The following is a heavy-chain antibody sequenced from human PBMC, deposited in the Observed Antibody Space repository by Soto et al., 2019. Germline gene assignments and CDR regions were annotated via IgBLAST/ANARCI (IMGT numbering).Heavy chain of an antibody. CDR2: FSWNSGSI. Sequence: EVQLVESGGGLVQPGRSLRLSCAASGFNVDDYAMHWVRQAPGKGLEWVSGFSWNSGSIGYAESVKGRFTISRDNAKNSLYLQMNSLRAEDTALYYCAKDMSYSSSSSYLDYWGQGTLVTCSS. CDR3: AKDMSYSSSSSYLDY. V-gene: IGHV3-9*01. D-gene: IGHD6-6*01. J-gene: IGHJ4*02. CDR1: GFNVDDYA.